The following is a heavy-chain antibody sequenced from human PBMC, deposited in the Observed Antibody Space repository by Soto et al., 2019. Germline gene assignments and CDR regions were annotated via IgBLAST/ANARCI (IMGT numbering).Heavy chain of an antibody. D-gene: IGHD6-13*01. J-gene: IGHJ6*02. CDR3: ARELISSSWDRNYYYYGMDV. CDR1: GGSISSGDYY. Sequence: PSETLSLTCTVSGGSISSGDYYWTWIRQPPGKGLEWIGFIYYSGSTNYNPSLKSRVTISVDTSKNQFSLKLSSVTAADTAVYYCARELISSSWDRNYYYYGMDVWGQGTTVTVSS. V-gene: IGHV4-61*08. CDR2: IYYSGST.